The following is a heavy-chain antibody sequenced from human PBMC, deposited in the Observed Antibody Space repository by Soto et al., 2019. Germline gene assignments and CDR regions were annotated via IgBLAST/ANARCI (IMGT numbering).Heavy chain of an antibody. Sequence: QLQLQESGPGLVTPSETLSLTCTVSGGSIRTTDYYWGWIRQPPGKDLEWIGSVYYDGRTYYNPSLKSLITLSLDTSKTQFSLKLNSVTAADTAVYYCARLIEVPDYWGQGTLISVSS. CDR2: VYYDGRT. CDR3: ARLIEVPDY. V-gene: IGHV4-39*01. J-gene: IGHJ4*02. CDR1: GGSIRTTDYY.